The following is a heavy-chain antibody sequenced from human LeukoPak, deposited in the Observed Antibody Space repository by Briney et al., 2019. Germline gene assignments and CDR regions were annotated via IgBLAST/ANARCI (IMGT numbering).Heavy chain of an antibody. D-gene: IGHD3-9*01. CDR3: ARESRYYDILTGYHNWFDP. V-gene: IGHV4-59*01. CDR1: GVSISSYY. CDR2: IYYSGST. J-gene: IGHJ5*02. Sequence: PSETLSLTCTVSGVSISSYYWSWIRQPPGKGLEWIGYIYYSGSTNYNPSLKSRVTISVDTSKNQFSLKLSSVTAADTAVYYCARESRYYDILTGYHNWFDPWGQGTLVTVSS.